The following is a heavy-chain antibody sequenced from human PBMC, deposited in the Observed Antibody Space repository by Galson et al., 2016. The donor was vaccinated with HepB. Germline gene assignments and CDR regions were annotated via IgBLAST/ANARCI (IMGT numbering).Heavy chain of an antibody. J-gene: IGHJ5*02. Sequence: TLSLTCAVSGGSITTSGYSWSWIRQPPGKGLEWIGYFYLSGHTYYNPSPQSRVTISIDKSKNHFSLTPNAVTAGDTAVYFCARDNARSGWFDPWGQGTLVTVSS. CDR2: FYLSGHT. V-gene: IGHV4-30-2*01. D-gene: IGHD3-10*01. CDR3: ARDNARSGWFDP. CDR1: GGSITTSGYS.